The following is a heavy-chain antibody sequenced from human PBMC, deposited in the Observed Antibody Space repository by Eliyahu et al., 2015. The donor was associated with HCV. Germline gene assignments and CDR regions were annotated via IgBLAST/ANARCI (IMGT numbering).Heavy chain of an antibody. CDR3: AKDPKPYCSGGSCYSFTD. CDR2: IRYDGSNK. Sequence: QVQLVESGGGVVQPGGSLRLSCAASGFPFXSXGXHWVRQAPGKGLEGVAFIRYDGSNKYYADSVKGRFTISRDNSKNTLYLQMNSLRAEDTAVYYCAKDPKPYCSGGSCYSFTDWGQGTLVTVSS. V-gene: IGHV3-30*02. J-gene: IGHJ4*02. D-gene: IGHD2-15*01. CDR1: GFPFXSXG.